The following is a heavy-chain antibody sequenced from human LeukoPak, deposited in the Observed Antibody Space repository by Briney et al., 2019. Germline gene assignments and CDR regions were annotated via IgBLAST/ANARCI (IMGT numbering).Heavy chain of an antibody. J-gene: IGHJ6*03. CDR3: ARDPYSGSYGDYYYYYMDV. V-gene: IGHV3-21*01. D-gene: IGHD1-26*01. Sequence: GGSLRLSCAASGFTFSTYNMNWVRQAPGKGLEWVSSITSSSSYKYYADSVKGRFTISRDNAKNSLYLQMNSLRDEDTAVYYCARDPYSGSYGDYYYYYMDVWGKGTTVTISS. CDR1: GFTFSTYN. CDR2: ITSSSSYK.